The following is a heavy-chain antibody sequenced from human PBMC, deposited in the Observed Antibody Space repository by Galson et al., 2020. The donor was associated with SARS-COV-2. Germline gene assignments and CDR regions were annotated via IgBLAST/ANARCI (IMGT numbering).Heavy chain of an antibody. V-gene: IGHV3-30*09. CDR1: GFTFNNFA. Sequence: GGSLRLSCAASGFTFNNFAIHWVRQAPGKGLEWLALISYEGSIQFYADTVKGRSAISRDTSKNTVYLQMSSLRPEDTAIYYCAKVSHQFQLVSYWHVDRWGRGTLVTVS. D-gene: IGHD2-21*01. J-gene: IGHJ2*01. CDR2: ISYEGSIQ. CDR3: AKVSHQFQLVSYWHVDR.